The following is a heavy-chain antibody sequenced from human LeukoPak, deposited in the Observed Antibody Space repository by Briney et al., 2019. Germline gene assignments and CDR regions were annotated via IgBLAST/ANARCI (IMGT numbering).Heavy chain of an antibody. D-gene: IGHD3-10*01. CDR1: GGSISSGSYY. J-gene: IGHJ5*02. CDR2: IYTSGST. CDR3: ARAIPLRCPAEHITMVRGVQSSCSWFDP. V-gene: IGHV4-61*02. Sequence: PSETLSLTCTVSGGSISSGSYYWSWIRQPAGKGLEWIGRIYTSGSTNYNPSLKSRVTISVDTSKNQFSLKLSSVTAADTAVYYCARAIPLRCPAEHITMVRGVQSSCSWFDPWGQGTLVTVSS.